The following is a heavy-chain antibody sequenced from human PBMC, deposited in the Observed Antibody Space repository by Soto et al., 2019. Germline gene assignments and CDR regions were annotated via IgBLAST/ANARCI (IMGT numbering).Heavy chain of an antibody. CDR1: GFTFSSYA. D-gene: IGHD7-27*01. Sequence: GGSLRLSCAASGFTFSSYAMSWVRQAPGKGLEWVSAISGSGGSTYYADSVKGRFTISRDNSKNTMYLQMNSLSAEDTAVYYCAKDQKPELGPDAFDIWGQGAMVTVSS. V-gene: IGHV3-23*01. J-gene: IGHJ3*02. CDR3: AKDQKPELGPDAFDI. CDR2: ISGSGGST.